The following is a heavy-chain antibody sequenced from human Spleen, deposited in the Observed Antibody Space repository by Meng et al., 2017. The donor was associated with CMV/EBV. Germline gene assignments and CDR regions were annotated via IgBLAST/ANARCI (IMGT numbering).Heavy chain of an antibody. Sequence: GGSLRLSCAASGFTLSDSYMSWIRQAPGKGLEWIAFIRSSGSIRHYADSVKGRFTISRDNTKNTLYLQMDSLRAEDTAVYYCARATLRLLEPWGQGTRVTVSS. CDR1: GFTLSDSY. CDR2: IRSSGSIR. J-gene: IGHJ1*01. D-gene: IGHD3-3*01. CDR3: ARATLRLLEP. V-gene: IGHV3-11*04.